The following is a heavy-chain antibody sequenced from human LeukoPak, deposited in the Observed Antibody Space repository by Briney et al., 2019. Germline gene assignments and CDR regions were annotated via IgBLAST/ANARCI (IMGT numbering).Heavy chain of an antibody. J-gene: IGHJ4*02. D-gene: IGHD5-12*01. CDR1: GGSISSYY. CDR2: IYTSGST. CDR3: ARDTGIRGYSGYDLGY. Sequence: SETLSLTCTVSGGSISSYYWSWIRQPAGKGLEWIGRIYTSGSTNYNPSLKSRVTMSVDTSKNQFSLKLSSVTAADTAVYCCARDTGIRGYSGYDLGYWGQGTLVTVSS. V-gene: IGHV4-4*07.